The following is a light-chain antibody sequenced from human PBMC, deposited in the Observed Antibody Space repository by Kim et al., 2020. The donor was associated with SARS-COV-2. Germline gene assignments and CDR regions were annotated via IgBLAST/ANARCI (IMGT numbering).Light chain of an antibody. J-gene: IGKJ1*01. CDR1: QSVRSD. Sequence: SVSPGERATLSCTASQSVRSDLAWYQQKPGQAPTLLISDASTRATGIPARFSGGGSGTDFTLTISSLQSEDFAVYYCQQYNKWPRTFGQGTKVDI. V-gene: IGKV3-15*01. CDR2: DAS. CDR3: QQYNKWPRT.